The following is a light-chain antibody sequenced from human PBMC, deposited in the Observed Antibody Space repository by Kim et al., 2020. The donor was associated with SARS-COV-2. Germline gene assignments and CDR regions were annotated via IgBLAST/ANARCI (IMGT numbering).Light chain of an antibody. V-gene: IGKV1-27*01. CDR2: SAS. CDR1: QGISTS. J-gene: IGKJ1*01. Sequence: ASVGARVTITCRASQGISTSLSWYQQTPGNVPKFLIYSASALQSGVPSRFSGSGSGTDFTLTISSLQPEDVATYYCQKYAASPWTFGHGTKVDIK. CDR3: QKYAASPWT.